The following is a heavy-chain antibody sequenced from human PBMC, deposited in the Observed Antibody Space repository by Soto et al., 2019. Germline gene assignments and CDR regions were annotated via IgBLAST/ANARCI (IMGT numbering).Heavy chain of an antibody. Sequence: EVQLLESGGGLLQPGGSLRLSCAASGFTFSSFAMNCVRQAPGKGLECVSTIIGRDDSTFYADSVKGRFTISRDTSKDTLYLQMDSLRAEDTAVYYCARVVYSGGSAVFDDWGQGTLVTVSS. J-gene: IGHJ4*02. CDR3: ARVVYSGGSAVFDD. CDR1: GFTFSSFA. V-gene: IGHV3-23*01. CDR2: IIGRDDST. D-gene: IGHD6-19*01.